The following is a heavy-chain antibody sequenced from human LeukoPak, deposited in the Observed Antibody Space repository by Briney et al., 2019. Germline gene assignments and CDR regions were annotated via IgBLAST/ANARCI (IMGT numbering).Heavy chain of an antibody. J-gene: IGHJ4*02. CDR1: GGSISDYY. CDR2: IYYSGTT. Sequence: SETLSLTCTVSGGSISDYYWSWIRQPPGKGLEWIGYIYYSGTTNYNPSLKSRVTISVDTSKNQFSLKLNSVTAADTAVYYCARGVYIAAAQYGYWGQGTLVTVSS. CDR3: ARGVYIAAAQYGY. D-gene: IGHD6-13*01. V-gene: IGHV4-59*01.